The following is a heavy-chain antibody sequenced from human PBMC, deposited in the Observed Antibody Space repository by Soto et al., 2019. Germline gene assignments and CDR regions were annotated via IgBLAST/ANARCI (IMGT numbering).Heavy chain of an antibody. J-gene: IGHJ4*02. Sequence: QLQLQESGSGLVKPSQTLSLTCAVSGGSISSGGYSWSWIRQPPGKGLEWIGYIYHSGSTYYNPSLKSRVTISVDRSKNPFSLKLSSVTAADTAVYYCARGAGYCSGGSCYSPLFDYWGQGTLVTVSS. V-gene: IGHV4-30-2*01. CDR2: IYHSGST. CDR3: ARGAGYCSGGSCYSPLFDY. D-gene: IGHD2-15*01. CDR1: GGSISSGGYS.